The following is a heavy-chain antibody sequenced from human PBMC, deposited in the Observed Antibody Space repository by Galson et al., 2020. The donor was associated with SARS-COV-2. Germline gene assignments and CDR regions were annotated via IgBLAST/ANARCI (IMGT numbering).Heavy chain of an antibody. J-gene: IGHJ1*01. CDR3: ARGSGLSSPPAHYFDTSVYFAEYFLY. Sequence: GESLKISCVVSGITVSGYGMHWVRQAPGKGLEWVAVAWYGGRFIYYADSVKGRFTMSRDDSKNTVYLEMNSLRAEDTAVYYCARGSGLSSPPAHYFDTSVYFAEYFLYWGLGTLVTVSS. CDR1: GITVSGYG. V-gene: IGHV3-33*01. CDR2: AWYGGRFI. D-gene: IGHD3-22*01.